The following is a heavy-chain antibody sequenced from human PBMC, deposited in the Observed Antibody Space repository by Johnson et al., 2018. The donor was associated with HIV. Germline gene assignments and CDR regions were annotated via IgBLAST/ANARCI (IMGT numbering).Heavy chain of an antibody. CDR2: INWNGGST. D-gene: IGHD3-22*01. CDR1: FSFSSYG. J-gene: IGHJ3*02. V-gene: IGHV3-20*04. Sequence: VQLVESGGGVVQPGGSLRLSCRFSFSSYGMSWVRQAPGKGLEWVSGINWNGGSTGYADSVKGRFTISRDNARDSLCLQMNSLRAEDTALYYCAREFRNYYDSSGYPFLDAFDIWGQGTMVTVSS. CDR3: AREFRNYYDSSGYPFLDAFDI.